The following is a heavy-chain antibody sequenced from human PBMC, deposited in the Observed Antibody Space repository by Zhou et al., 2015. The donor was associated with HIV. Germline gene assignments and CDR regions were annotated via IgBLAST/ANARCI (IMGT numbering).Heavy chain of an antibody. V-gene: IGHV1-46*01. J-gene: IGHJ1*01. D-gene: IGHD6-19*01. CDR3: ARLAVAGHQEYFQH. CDR2: INPTGGST. Sequence: QVQLVQSGAEVKKPGASVKVSCKASGYTFTNYYMHWVRQAPGQGLEWMGIINPTGGSTSYSQKFQGRVTMSRDTSTSTVYMELSSLRSEDTAVYYCARLAVAGHQEYFQHVGPGHPGHRLL. CDR1: GYTFTNYY.